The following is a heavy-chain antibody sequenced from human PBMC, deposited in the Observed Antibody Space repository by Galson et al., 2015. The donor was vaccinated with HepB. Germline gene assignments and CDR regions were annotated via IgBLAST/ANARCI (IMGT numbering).Heavy chain of an antibody. Sequence: SLRLSCAASGFTFSSYAMHWVRQAPGKGLEWEAVISYDGSNKYYADSVRGRFTISRDNSKNTLYLQMNSLRAEDTAVYYCARDQQQWLVPPYYFDYWGQGTLVTVSS. D-gene: IGHD6-19*01. CDR3: ARDQQQWLVPPYYFDY. CDR2: ISYDGSNK. J-gene: IGHJ4*02. CDR1: GFTFSSYA. V-gene: IGHV3-30-3*01.